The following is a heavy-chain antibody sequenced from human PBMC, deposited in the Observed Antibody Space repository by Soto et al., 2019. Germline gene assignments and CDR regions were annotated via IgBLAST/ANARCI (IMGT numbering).Heavy chain of an antibody. CDR1: GGSISSYY. D-gene: IGHD3-22*01. CDR3: ARTRARGGNYYDSSGSLYFDY. CDR2: IYYSGST. Sequence: SETLSLTCTASGGSISSYYWSWIRQPPGKGLEWIGYIYYSGSTNYNPSLKSRVTISVDTSKNQFSLKLSSVTAADTAVYYCARTRARGGNYYDSSGSLYFDYWGQGTLVTVSS. J-gene: IGHJ4*02. V-gene: IGHV4-59*08.